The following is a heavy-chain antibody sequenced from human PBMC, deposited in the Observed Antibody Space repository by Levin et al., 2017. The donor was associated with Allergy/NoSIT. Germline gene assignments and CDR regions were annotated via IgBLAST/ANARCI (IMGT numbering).Heavy chain of an antibody. D-gene: IGHD3-16*01. Sequence: ASVKVSCKASGYTFTSYYMHWVRQAPGQGLEWMGIINPSGGSTSYAQKFQGRVTMTRDTSTSTVYMELSSLRSEDTAVYYCARPVGPSYDYVWGSYGGAFDIWGQGTMVTVSS. CDR1: GYTFTSYY. V-gene: IGHV1-46*01. CDR2: INPSGGST. CDR3: ARPVGPSYDYVWGSYGGAFDI. J-gene: IGHJ3*02.